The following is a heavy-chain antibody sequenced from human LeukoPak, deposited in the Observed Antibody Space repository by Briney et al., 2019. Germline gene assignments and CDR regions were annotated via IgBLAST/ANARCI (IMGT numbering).Heavy chain of an antibody. D-gene: IGHD2-15*01. V-gene: IGHV1-18*04. CDR1: GYTFTSCG. CDR2: IGAYNGDT. J-gene: IGHJ4*02. Sequence: ASVKVSCKPSGYTFTSCGISWVRQAPGQGLEWMGLIGAYNGDTNYAQKFQGRVTMTTDTSTSTAYMDLRSLRSDDTAVYYCTRDHCRGDNCPSFDYWGQGTLVTVSS. CDR3: TRDHCRGDNCPSFDY.